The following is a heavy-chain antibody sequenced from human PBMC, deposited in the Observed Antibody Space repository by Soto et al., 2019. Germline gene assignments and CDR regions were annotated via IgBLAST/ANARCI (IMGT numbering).Heavy chain of an antibody. Sequence: PSETLSLTCAVYGGSFSGYYWSWIRQPPGKGLEWIGEINHSGSTNYNPSLKSRVTISVDTSKNQFSLKLSSVTAADTAVYYCVRESPSYYYDSSGYYFRHAPPKSSTFDYWGQGTLVTVSS. CDR2: INHSGST. D-gene: IGHD3-22*01. V-gene: IGHV4-34*01. CDR3: VRESPSYYYDSSGYYFRHAPPKSSTFDY. CDR1: GGSFSGYY. J-gene: IGHJ4*02.